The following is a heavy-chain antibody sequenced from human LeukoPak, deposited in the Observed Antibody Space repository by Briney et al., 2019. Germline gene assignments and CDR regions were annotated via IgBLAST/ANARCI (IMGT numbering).Heavy chain of an antibody. J-gene: IGHJ3*01. Sequence: GGSLRLSCAASGFTFSDRFMDWVRQAPGKGLEWVGRIRKKPNSYTTEYAASVKGRFTTSRDDSKNSLYLQMNSLEAEDTGVYYCARVSAITGATDALDFWGQGAMVTVSS. CDR1: GFTFSDRF. V-gene: IGHV3-72*01. CDR2: IRKKPNSYTT. D-gene: IGHD1-20*01. CDR3: ARVSAITGATDALDF.